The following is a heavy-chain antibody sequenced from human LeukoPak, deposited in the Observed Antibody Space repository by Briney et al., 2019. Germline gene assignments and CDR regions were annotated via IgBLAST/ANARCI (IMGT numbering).Heavy chain of an antibody. J-gene: IGHJ4*02. CDR1: GYTFTSYG. V-gene: IGHV1-18*01. Sequence: ASVKVSCKASGYTFTSYGISWVRQAPGQGLEWMGWISAYDGNTNYAQKLQGRVTMTTDTSTSTAYMELRSLRSDDTAVYYCASHLNYYDSSGYYRTGFDYWGQGTLVTVSS. CDR3: ASHLNYYDSSGYYRTGFDY. CDR2: ISAYDGNT. D-gene: IGHD3-22*01.